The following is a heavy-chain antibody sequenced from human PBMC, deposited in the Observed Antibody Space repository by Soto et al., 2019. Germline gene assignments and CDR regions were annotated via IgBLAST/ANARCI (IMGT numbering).Heavy chain of an antibody. Sequence: QVQLVQSGGEVKKPGASVKVSCKASGYTFTSYGISWVRQAPGQGLEWMGWISGYNGKTNYAQKVQDRVTMTTDTATVTVDMELRSLRSDDTAVYYCAREGDVPYKYCGMDVWGQGTTVTVSS. CDR2: ISGYNGKT. V-gene: IGHV1-18*01. CDR1: GYTFTSYG. D-gene: IGHD2-21*02. J-gene: IGHJ6*02. CDR3: AREGDVPYKYCGMDV.